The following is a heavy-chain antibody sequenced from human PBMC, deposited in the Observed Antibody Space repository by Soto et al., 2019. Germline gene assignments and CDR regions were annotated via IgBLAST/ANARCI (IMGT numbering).Heavy chain of an antibody. V-gene: IGHV4-61*01. J-gene: IGHJ4*02. CDR2: IYYTGRT. CDR1: GGSVNSDNYY. CDR3: AREYSNSPEAFDS. D-gene: IGHD1-26*01. Sequence: SETLSLTCTVSGGSVNSDNYYWSWIRQPPGKGLEWIGYIYYTGRTNYNPSLMSRVTISLDASRNQFSLKLSSVTAADTAVFYCAREYSNSPEAFDSWGQGTLVTVSS.